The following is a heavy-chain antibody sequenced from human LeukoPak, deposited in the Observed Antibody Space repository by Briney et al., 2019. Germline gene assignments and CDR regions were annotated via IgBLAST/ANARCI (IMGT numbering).Heavy chain of an antibody. CDR2: ISWNSGSI. J-gene: IGHJ3*02. CDR3: AKDSAAAKGAFDI. V-gene: IGHV3-9*01. Sequence: GGSLRLSCAASGFTFSSYAMSWVRQAPGKGLEWVSGISWNSGSIGYADSVKGRFTISRDNAKNSLYLQMNSLRAEDTALYYCAKDSAAAKGAFDIWGQGTMVTVSS. CDR1: GFTFSSYA. D-gene: IGHD6-13*01.